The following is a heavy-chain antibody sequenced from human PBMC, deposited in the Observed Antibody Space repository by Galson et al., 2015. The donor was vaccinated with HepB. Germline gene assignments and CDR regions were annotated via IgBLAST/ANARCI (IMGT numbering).Heavy chain of an antibody. CDR2: ISSSSSTI. V-gene: IGHV3-48*01. D-gene: IGHD6-19*01. CDR1: GFTFSSYS. J-gene: IGHJ4*02. Sequence: SLRLSCAASGFTFSSYSMNWVRQAPGKGLEWVSYISSSSSTIYYADSVKGRFTISRDNAKNSLYLQMNSLRAEDTAVYYCARDTGAYINSGWSIFDYWGQGTLVTVSS. CDR3: ARDTGAYINSGWSIFDY.